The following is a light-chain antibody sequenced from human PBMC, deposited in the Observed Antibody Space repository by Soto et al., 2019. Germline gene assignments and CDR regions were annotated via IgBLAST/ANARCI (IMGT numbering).Light chain of an antibody. Sequence: EVVMTQSPASLSLSPGESATLSCWASRSVSRNIAWFQHKPGQPPRLLIYDASTSATGIPGRFSGSGSGTEFTLSISSLQSEDFAVYYCQQYNNWPPWTFGQGTKVEIK. V-gene: IGKV3-15*01. CDR1: RSVSRN. CDR3: QQYNNWPPWT. J-gene: IGKJ1*01. CDR2: DAS.